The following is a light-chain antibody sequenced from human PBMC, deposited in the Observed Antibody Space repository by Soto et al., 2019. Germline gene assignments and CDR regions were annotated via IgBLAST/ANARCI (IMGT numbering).Light chain of an antibody. V-gene: IGKV1-39*01. CDR2: GAS. CDR3: QQSYRTPYT. Sequence: DIQMTQSPSSLSASVGDRVTITCRASQSISSYLNWYQQKPGKAPKLLIYGASSLQSGVPSRFSGSGSGTVYTLTIGSLRPEDFGTCSCQQSYRTPYTFGQGTTVDIK. J-gene: IGKJ2*01. CDR1: QSISSY.